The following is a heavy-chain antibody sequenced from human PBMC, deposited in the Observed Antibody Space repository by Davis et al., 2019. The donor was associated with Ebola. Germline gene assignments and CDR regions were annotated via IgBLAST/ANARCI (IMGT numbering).Heavy chain of an antibody. V-gene: IGHV3-21*01. CDR1: GFTFSSYS. J-gene: IGHJ4*02. CDR2: ISSSSSYI. D-gene: IGHD6-19*01. CDR3: ARLAVAGTLRSDY. Sequence: GESLKISCAASGFTFSSYSMNWVRQAPGKGLEWVSSISSSSSYIYYADSVKGRFTISRDNAKNSLYLQMNSLRAEDTAVYYCARLAVAGTLRSDYWGQGTLVTVSS.